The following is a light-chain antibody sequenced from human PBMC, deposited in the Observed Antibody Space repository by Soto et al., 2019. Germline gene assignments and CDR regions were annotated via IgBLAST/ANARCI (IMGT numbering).Light chain of an antibody. CDR3: SSYAGGYPVL. CDR2: DVN. Sequence: QSALTQPRSVSGSPGQSVTISCTGISSDVGHYNFVSWYQKYPGKAPKLVLYDVNKRPSGVPGRFSGSKSGNTASLNVSGLQVGDEADYYCSSYAGGYPVLFGGGTKLTVL. J-gene: IGLJ2*01. V-gene: IGLV2-11*01. CDR1: SSDVGHYNF.